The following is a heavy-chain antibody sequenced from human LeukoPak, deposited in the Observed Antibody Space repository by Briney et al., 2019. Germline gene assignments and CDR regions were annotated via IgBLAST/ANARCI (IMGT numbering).Heavy chain of an antibody. V-gene: IGHV4-34*01. D-gene: IGHD6-19*01. CDR1: GFTFSSYS. J-gene: IGHJ4*02. Sequence: GSLRLSCAASGFTFSSYSMNWIRQPPGKGLEWIGEINHSGSTNYNPSLKSRVTISVDTSKNQFSLKLSSVTAADTAVYYCARQGARSSGWYGVAYWGQGTLVTVSS. CDR2: INHSGST. CDR3: ARQGARSSGWYGVAY.